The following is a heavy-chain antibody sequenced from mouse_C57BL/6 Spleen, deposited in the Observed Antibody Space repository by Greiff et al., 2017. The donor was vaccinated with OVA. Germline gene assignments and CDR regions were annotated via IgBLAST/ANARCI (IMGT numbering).Heavy chain of an antibody. CDR1: GFTFSDYG. CDR3: ARGEGDYYGSGNY. CDR2: ISSGSSTI. V-gene: IGHV5-17*01. D-gene: IGHD1-1*01. J-gene: IGHJ2*01. Sequence: EVELMESGGGLVKPGGSLKLSCAASGFTFSDYGMHWVRQAPEKGLEWVAYISSGSSTIYYADTVKGRFTISRDNAKNTLFLQMTSLRSEDTAMYYCARGEGDYYGSGNYWGQGTTLTVSS.